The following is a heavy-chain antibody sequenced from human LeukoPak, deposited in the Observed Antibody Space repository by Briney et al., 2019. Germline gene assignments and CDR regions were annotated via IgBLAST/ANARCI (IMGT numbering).Heavy chain of an antibody. D-gene: IGHD3-10*01. Sequence: GGSLRLSCAASGFTFSSYAMSWVRQAPGKGLEWVSAISGSGGSTYYADSVKGRFTISRDNSKNTLYLQMNSLRAEDTAVYYCANTGGQTTYYYGSGSYYNPLAYYYGMDVWGQGTTVTVSS. V-gene: IGHV3-23*01. CDR3: ANTGGQTTYYYGSGSYYNPLAYYYGMDV. J-gene: IGHJ6*02. CDR2: ISGSGGST. CDR1: GFTFSSYA.